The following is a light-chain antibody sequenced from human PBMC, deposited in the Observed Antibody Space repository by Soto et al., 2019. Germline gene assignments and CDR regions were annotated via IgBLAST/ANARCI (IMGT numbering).Light chain of an antibody. CDR2: GAS. CDR1: QSVGSY. V-gene: IGKV3-20*01. J-gene: IGKJ2*01. CDR3: QQYGSSPYT. Sequence: EIVLTQSPGTLSLSPGERATLPCRASQSVGSYLAWYQQRPGQAPRLLISGASTRATGIPDRFSGSGSGTDFTLTISRLEPGDFAVYYCQQYGSSPYTFGQGTNLEIK.